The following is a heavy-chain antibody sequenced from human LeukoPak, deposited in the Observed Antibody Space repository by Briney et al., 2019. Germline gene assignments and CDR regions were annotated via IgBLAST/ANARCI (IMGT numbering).Heavy chain of an antibody. CDR3: ARDEGPMIVPSRFDY. V-gene: IGHV1-2*02. CDR1: GYTFTGYY. J-gene: IGHJ4*02. D-gene: IGHD3-22*01. CDR2: INPNSGGT. Sequence: ASVKVSCKASGYTFTGYYMHWVRQAPGQGLEWMGWINPNSGGTNYAQKFQGRVTITADESTSTAYMELSSLRSEDTAVYYCARDEGPMIVPSRFDYWGQGTLVTVSS.